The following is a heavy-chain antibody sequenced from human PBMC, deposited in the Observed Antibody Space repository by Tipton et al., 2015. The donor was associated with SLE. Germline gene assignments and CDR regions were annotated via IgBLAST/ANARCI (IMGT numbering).Heavy chain of an antibody. D-gene: IGHD5-18*01. J-gene: IGHJ4*02. V-gene: IGHV3-74*01. CDR1: GFRFSGYW. Sequence: SLRLSCVASGFRFSGYWMHWVRQAPGKGLVWVSRLNSDGTDTSHADFVKGRFTISRDNAKNTLYLQMHSLRVDDTAVYYCAKRDGFNYGHGFDFWGQGTLITVSS. CDR3: AKRDGFNYGHGFDF. CDR2: LNSDGTDT.